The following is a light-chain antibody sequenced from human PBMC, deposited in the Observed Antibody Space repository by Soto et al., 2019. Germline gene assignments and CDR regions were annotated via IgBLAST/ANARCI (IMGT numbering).Light chain of an antibody. CDR3: QHRSSWPST. CDR2: GAS. Sequence: EIVLTQSPATLSLSPGERATLSCRASQSVSSYLAWYQQKPGQAPRLLIYGASNRATGIPARFSGSGSGTDFTLTISSLEPEDFAVYYCQHRSSWPSTFGGGTKVDIK. V-gene: IGKV3-11*01. J-gene: IGKJ4*01. CDR1: QSVSSY.